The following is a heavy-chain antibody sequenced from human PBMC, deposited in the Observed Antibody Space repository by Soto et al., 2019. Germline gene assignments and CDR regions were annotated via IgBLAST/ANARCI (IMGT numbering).Heavy chain of an antibody. J-gene: IGHJ4*01. V-gene: IGHV3-66*01. CDR2: IYIADNT. CDR1: VFTFSSYA. CDR3: ARGSLY. Sequence: PGGSLRLSCAASVFTFSSYAMHWVRQAPGKWLECFSIIYIADNTFXLDSVKGRXXISRDNSKNTFXLQMNXLRADDTAVYYCARGSLYWAQGTLVTVSS.